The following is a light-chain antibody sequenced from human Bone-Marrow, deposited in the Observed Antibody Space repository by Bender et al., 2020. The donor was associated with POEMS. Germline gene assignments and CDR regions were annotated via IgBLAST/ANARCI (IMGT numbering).Light chain of an antibody. Sequence: QSALTQPPSASGSPGQSVTISCTGTISDIGEYNYVSWYQQHPGKAPKVLIYEVTKRPSGVPDRFSGSKSGNTASLTVSGLQAEDEADYYCSSYAGFSTYVFGTGTTVTVL. CDR3: SSYAGFSTYV. V-gene: IGLV2-8*01. CDR1: ISDIGEYNY. J-gene: IGLJ1*01. CDR2: EVT.